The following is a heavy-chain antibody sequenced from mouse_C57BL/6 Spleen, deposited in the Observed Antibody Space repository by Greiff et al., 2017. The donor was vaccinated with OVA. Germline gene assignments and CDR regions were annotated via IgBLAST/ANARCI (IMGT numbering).Heavy chain of an antibody. V-gene: IGHV1-59*01. CDR3: ARRDYGSSGWYFDV. J-gene: IGHJ1*03. D-gene: IGHD1-1*01. Sequence: QVQLQQPGAELVRPGTSVKLSCKASGYTFTSYWMHWVKQRPGQGLEWIGVIDPSDSYTNYNQKFKGKATLTVDTSPSTAYMQLSSLTSEDSAVYYCARRDYGSSGWYFDVWGTGTTVTVSS. CDR2: IDPSDSYT. CDR1: GYTFTSYW.